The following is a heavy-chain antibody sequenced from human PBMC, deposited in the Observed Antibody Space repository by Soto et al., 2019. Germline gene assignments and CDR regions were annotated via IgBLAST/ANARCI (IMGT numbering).Heavy chain of an antibody. Sequence: GGSLRLSCAASGFTFSSYSMNWVRQAPGKGLEWVSSISSSSSYIYYADSVKGRFTISRDNAKNSLYLQMNSLRAEDTAVYYCARGWSGYSYYFDYWGQGTLVTVSS. J-gene: IGHJ4*02. CDR3: ARGWSGYSYYFDY. CDR1: GFTFSSYS. D-gene: IGHD3-3*01. CDR2: ISSSSSYI. V-gene: IGHV3-21*01.